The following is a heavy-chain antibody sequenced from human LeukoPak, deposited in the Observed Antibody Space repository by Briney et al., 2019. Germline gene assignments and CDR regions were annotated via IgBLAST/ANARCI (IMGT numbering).Heavy chain of an antibody. Sequence: SGTLSLTCTVSGGSISSYYWSWIRQPPGKGLEWIGYIYYSGSTNYNPSLKSRVTISVDTSKNQFSLKLSSVTAADTAVYYCARDGGPFGGIIDYWGQGTLVTVSS. CDR3: ARDGGPFGGIIDY. D-gene: IGHD3-16*01. CDR1: GGSISSYY. V-gene: IGHV4-59*01. CDR2: IYYSGST. J-gene: IGHJ4*02.